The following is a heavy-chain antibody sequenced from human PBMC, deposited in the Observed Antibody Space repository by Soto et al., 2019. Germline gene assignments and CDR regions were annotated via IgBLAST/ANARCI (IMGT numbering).Heavy chain of an antibody. J-gene: IGHJ4*02. CDR2: IIPIFGTA. Sequence: GASVKVSCKASGGTFSSYAISWVRQAPGQGLEWMGGIIPIFGTANYAQKLQGRVTMTTDTSTSTAYMELRSLRSDDTAVYYCAREKRGYSGYDSYYFDYWGQGTLVTVSS. CDR1: GGTFSSYA. V-gene: IGHV1-69*05. CDR3: AREKRGYSGYDSYYFDY. D-gene: IGHD5-12*01.